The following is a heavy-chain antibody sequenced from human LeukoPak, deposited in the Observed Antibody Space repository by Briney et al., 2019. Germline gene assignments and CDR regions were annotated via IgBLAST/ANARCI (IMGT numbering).Heavy chain of an antibody. V-gene: IGHV3-20*04. Sequence: PGGSLRLSCAASGFTFDDYGMSWVRQAPGRGLEWVSGINWNGGSTGYADSVKGRFTISRDNAKNSLYLQMSSLRAEDTALYYCARGEDSPFDYWGQGTLVTVSS. CDR3: ARGEDSPFDY. J-gene: IGHJ4*02. CDR1: GFTFDDYG. D-gene: IGHD3-22*01. CDR2: INWNGGST.